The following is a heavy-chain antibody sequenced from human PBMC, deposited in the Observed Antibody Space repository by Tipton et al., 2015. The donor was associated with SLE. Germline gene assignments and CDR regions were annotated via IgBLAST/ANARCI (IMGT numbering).Heavy chain of an antibody. D-gene: IGHD2-15*01. CDR2: ISYDGSNK. V-gene: IGHV3-30*04. Sequence: SLRLSCAASGFTFSSYAMHWVRQAPGKGLEWVAVISYDGSNKYYADSVKGRSTISRDNSKNTLYLQMNSLRAEDTAVYYCARGGGFFDLWGRGTLVTVSS. CDR1: GFTFSSYA. CDR3: ARGGGFFDL. J-gene: IGHJ2*01.